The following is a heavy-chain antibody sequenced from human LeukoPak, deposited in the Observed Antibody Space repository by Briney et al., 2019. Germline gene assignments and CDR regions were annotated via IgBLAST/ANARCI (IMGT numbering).Heavy chain of an antibody. V-gene: IGHV3-23*01. J-gene: IGHJ6*03. CDR2: IGGSGGST. Sequence: PGGSLRLSCAASGFTFSSFWMSWVRQAPGKGLEWVSAIGGSGGSTYYADSVKGRFTISRDNSKNTLYLQMNSLRAEDTAVYYCAKEGTESSSWYGYYYYYYMDAWGKGTTVTVSS. CDR3: AKEGTESSSWYGYYYYYYMDA. D-gene: IGHD6-13*01. CDR1: GFTFSSFW.